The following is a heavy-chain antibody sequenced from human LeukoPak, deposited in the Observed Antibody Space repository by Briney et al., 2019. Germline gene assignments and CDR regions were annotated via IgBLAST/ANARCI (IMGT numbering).Heavy chain of an antibody. CDR1: GFTFSGFG. J-gene: IGHJ4*02. CDR2: AQKDGTYK. Sequence: GGSLRLSCAASGFTFSGFGMHWVRLAPGKGLEWVAFAQKDGTYKTYADSVKGRFTISRDNSKNMLYLQMNSLRFEDTAVYYCANIPNLFGPDYWGQGSLVTVSS. V-gene: IGHV3-30*02. D-gene: IGHD3-16*01. CDR3: ANIPNLFGPDY.